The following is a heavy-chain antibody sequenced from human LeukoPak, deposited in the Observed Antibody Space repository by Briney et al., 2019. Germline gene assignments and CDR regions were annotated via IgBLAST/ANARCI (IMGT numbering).Heavy chain of an antibody. J-gene: IGHJ4*02. V-gene: IGHV4-31*03. CDR2: IYCSGST. CDR3: ARAGATTHPNYFDY. D-gene: IGHD1-26*01. Sequence: PSQTLSLTCTVSGGSISSGGYYWSWIRQHPGKGLEWIGYIYCSGSTYYNPSLKSRVTISVDTSKNQFSLKLSSVTAADTAVYYCARAGATTHPNYFDYWGQGTLVTVSS. CDR1: GGSISSGGYY.